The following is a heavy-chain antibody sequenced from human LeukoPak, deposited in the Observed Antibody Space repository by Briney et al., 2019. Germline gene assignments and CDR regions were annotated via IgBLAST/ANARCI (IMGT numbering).Heavy chain of an antibody. V-gene: IGHV3-9*03. D-gene: IGHD4-23*01. J-gene: IGHJ4*02. CDR3: AKGYGGWLGGPFDY. Sequence: GGSLRLSCAASGFTFDDYAMHWVRQAPGKGLEWVSGISWNSGSIGYADSVKGRFTISRDNAKNSLYLQMNSLRAEDMALYYCAKGYGGWLGGPFDYWGQGTLVTVSS. CDR2: ISWNSGSI. CDR1: GFTFDDYA.